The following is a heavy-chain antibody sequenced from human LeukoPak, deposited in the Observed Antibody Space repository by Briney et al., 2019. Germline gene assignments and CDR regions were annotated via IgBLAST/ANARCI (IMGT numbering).Heavy chain of an antibody. CDR2: INHSGST. D-gene: IGHD6-19*01. CDR1: GGSFSGYY. V-gene: IGHV4-34*01. CDR3: ARRSLGGWLDY. J-gene: IGHJ4*02. Sequence: PSETLSLTCAVYGGSFSGYYWSWIRQPPGKGLEWIGEINHSGSTNYNPSLKSRVTISVDTSKNQFSLKLSSVTAADTAVYYCARRSLGGWLDYWGQGTLVTVSS.